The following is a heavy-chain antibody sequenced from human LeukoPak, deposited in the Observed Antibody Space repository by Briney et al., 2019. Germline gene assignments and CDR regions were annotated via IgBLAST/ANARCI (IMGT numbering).Heavy chain of an antibody. V-gene: IGHV4-59*12. CDR2: IYYSGST. D-gene: IGHD2-2*02. CDR3: VRDEYRDV. Sequence: SETLCLTCTVSGGSISSYYWSWIRQPPGKGLEWIGYIYYSGSTNYNPSLKSRVTIAVDTSKNQFSLKLSSVTAADTAVYYCVRDEYRDVWGKGTTVTVSS. J-gene: IGHJ6*04. CDR1: GGSISSYY.